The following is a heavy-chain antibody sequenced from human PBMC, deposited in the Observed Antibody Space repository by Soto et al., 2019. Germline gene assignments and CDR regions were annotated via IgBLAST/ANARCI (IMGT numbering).Heavy chain of an antibody. CDR3: ARVPGRRPDY. V-gene: IGHV4-34*01. D-gene: IGHD2-15*01. CDR1: GGSFSGYY. Sequence: SETLSLTCAVYGGSFSGYYWSWIRQPPGKGLEWIGEINHSGSTNYNPSLKSRVTISVDTSKNQFSLKLSSVTAADTAVYYCARVPGRRPDYWGQGTLVTVSS. CDR2: INHSGST. J-gene: IGHJ4*02.